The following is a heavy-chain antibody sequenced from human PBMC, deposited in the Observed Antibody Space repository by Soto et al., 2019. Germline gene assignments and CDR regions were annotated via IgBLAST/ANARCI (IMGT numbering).Heavy chain of an antibody. CDR1: GFTFSSYA. Sequence: EVQLLESGGGLVQPGGSLRLSCAASGFTFSSYAMSWVRQAPGKGLEWVSAISGSGGSTYYADSVKGRFTISRDNSKNTLYQQMNSLRAEDTAVYYCAKDQPVNPPLSEVCEAFDIWGQGTMVTVAS. CDR3: AKDQPVNPPLSEVCEAFDI. V-gene: IGHV3-23*01. CDR2: ISGSGGST. J-gene: IGHJ3*02. D-gene: IGHD4-4*01.